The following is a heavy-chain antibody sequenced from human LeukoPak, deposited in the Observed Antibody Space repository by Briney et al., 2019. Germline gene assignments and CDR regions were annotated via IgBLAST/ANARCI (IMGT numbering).Heavy chain of an antibody. D-gene: IGHD3-16*01. J-gene: IGHJ5*02. CDR3: ARVGGFHLQFDP. CDR1: GGSLNSDY. CDR2: IYHSGGT. Sequence: SETLSLTCTVSGGSLNSDYWSWIRQPPGKGLEWIGYIYHSGGTYYNPSLESRVTVSVDTSKNHFSLKLTSVTAADTAVYYCARVGGFHLQFDPWGQGTLVTVSS. V-gene: IGHV4-59*01.